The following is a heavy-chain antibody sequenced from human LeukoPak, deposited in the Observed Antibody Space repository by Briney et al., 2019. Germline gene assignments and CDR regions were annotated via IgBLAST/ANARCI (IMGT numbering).Heavy chain of an antibody. CDR2: IVVGSGKT. D-gene: IGHD1-1*01. CDR3: AAVPGNTGRYNNLED. CDR1: TFSTSTTSI. J-gene: IGHJ4*02. Sequence: SVRVSCKAPTFSTSTTSIIQWIRQPRGQRLEWIGWIVVGSGKTDYAQKFHERVTVTRDMSTNTVYLEMSSLRSDDTAVYYCAAVPGNTGRYNNLEDWGPGTLVTVSS. V-gene: IGHV1-58*02.